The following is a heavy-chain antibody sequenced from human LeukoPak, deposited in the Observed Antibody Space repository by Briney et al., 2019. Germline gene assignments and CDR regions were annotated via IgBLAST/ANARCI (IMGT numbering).Heavy chain of an antibody. V-gene: IGHV4-34*01. CDR2: INHSGST. D-gene: IGHD3-9*01. CDR1: GGSFSGYY. Sequence: SETLSLTCAVYGGSFSGYYWSWIRQPPGKGLEWIGEINHSGSTNYSPSLKSRVTISVDTSKNQFSLKLSPVTAADTAVYYCAREGGLRYFDWLFDYFDYWGQGTLVTVSS. CDR3: AREGGLRYFDWLFDYFDY. J-gene: IGHJ4*02.